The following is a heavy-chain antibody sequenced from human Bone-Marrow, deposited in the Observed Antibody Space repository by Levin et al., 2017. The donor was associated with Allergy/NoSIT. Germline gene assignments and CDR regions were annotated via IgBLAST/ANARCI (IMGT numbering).Heavy chain of an antibody. Sequence: SVKVSCKASGGTFSSYAISWVRQAPGQGLEWMGGIIPIFGTANYAQKFQGRVTITADESTSTAYMELSSLRSEDTAVYYCARGKQQLGRVDYYYGMDVWGQGTTVTVSS. V-gene: IGHV1-69*13. J-gene: IGHJ6*02. CDR3: ARGKQQLGRVDYYYGMDV. CDR1: GGTFSSYA. D-gene: IGHD6-13*01. CDR2: IIPIFGTA.